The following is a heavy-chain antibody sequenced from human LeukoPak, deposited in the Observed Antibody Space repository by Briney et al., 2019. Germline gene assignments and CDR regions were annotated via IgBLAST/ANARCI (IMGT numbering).Heavy chain of an antibody. CDR3: AKDYKSGDGFWDFDY. D-gene: IGHD5-24*01. CDR2: IYSGGTT. V-gene: IGHV3-53*01. CDR1: GFTVSSDS. Sequence: GGSLRLSCAASGFTVSSDSMSWVRQAPGKGLEWVSVIYSGGTTYYADSVKGRFTISRDNSKNTVDLQMNSLRVEDTAVYYCAKDYKSGDGFWDFDYWGQGTLVTVSS. J-gene: IGHJ4*02.